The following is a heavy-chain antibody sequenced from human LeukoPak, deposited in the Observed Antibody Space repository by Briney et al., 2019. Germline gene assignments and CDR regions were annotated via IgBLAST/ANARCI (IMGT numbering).Heavy chain of an antibody. D-gene: IGHD5-12*01. J-gene: IGHJ4*02. CDR3: ARPRGYSGYVNMPGYDY. V-gene: IGHV1-2*02. CDR1: GYTFTGYY. Sequence: GASVKDSCKASGYTFTGYYMHWVRQAPEQGLEWMGWINPNSGGTNYAQKLQGRVTMTRDTSISTAYMELSSLRSDDTAVYYCARPRGYSGYVNMPGYDYWGQGTLVTVSS. CDR2: INPNSGGT.